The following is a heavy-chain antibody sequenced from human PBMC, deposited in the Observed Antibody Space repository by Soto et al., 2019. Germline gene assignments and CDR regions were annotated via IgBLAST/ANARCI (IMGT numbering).Heavy chain of an antibody. J-gene: IGHJ6*02. CDR3: ARDDTMVRGVIITYYYGMDV. V-gene: IGHV1-69*13. Sequence: GASVTVSCQPSGGTFSRYAISRVRQAPGQGLEWMGGIIPIFGTANYAQKFQGRVTITADESTSTAYMELRSLRSDDTAVYYCARDDTMVRGVIITYYYGMDVWGQGTTVTVSS. CDR1: GGTFSRYA. CDR2: IIPIFGTA. D-gene: IGHD3-10*01.